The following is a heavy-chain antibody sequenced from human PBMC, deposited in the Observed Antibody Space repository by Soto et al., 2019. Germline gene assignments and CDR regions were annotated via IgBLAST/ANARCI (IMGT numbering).Heavy chain of an antibody. CDR3: ARDQTGYYKDFDY. J-gene: IGHJ4*02. V-gene: IGHV3-21*01. D-gene: IGHD1-26*01. CDR2: ITSSSTYI. CDR1: GFTFSSYS. Sequence: GGSLRLSCAASGFTFSSYSMNWVRQAPGKGLEWVSSITSSSTYIYYADSVKGRFTISRDNAKNSLYLQMNSLRAEDTAVYYCARDQTGYYKDFDYWGQGTLVTVSS.